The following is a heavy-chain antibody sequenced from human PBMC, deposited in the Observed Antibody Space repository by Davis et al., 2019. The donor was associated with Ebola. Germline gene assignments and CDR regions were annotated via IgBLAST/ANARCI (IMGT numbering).Heavy chain of an antibody. D-gene: IGHD3-3*01. CDR1: GFTFSSYA. J-gene: IGHJ4*02. CDR3: AKYPSSITIFGVVTY. Sequence: GESLKISCAASGFTFSSYAMHWVRQAPGKGLEWVAVISYDGSNKYYADSVKGRFTISRDNSKNTLYLQMNSLRAEDTAVYYCAKYPSSITIFGVVTYWGQGTLVTVSS. CDR2: ISYDGSNK. V-gene: IGHV3-30-3*02.